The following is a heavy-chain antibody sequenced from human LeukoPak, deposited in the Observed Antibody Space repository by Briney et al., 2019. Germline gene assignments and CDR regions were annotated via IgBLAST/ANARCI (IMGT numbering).Heavy chain of an antibody. CDR1: GGTFSSYA. V-gene: IGHV1-69*04. CDR3: ARGDYYGSGSNYYYYYGMDV. Sequence: SVTVSCKASGGTFSSYAISWVRQAPGQGLEWMGRIIPILGIANYAQKFQGRVTITADKSTSTAYMELSSLRSEDTAVYYCARGDYYGSGSNYYYYYGMDVWGQGTTVTVSS. J-gene: IGHJ6*02. CDR2: IIPILGIA. D-gene: IGHD3-10*01.